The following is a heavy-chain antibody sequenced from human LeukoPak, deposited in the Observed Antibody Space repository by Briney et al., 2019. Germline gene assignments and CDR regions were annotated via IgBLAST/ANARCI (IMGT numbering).Heavy chain of an antibody. J-gene: IGHJ4*02. D-gene: IGHD3-10*01. CDR1: GGSISSYY. V-gene: IGHV4-4*07. CDR3: ARSYYGSGTPGFDY. Sequence: SETLSLTCTVSGGSISSYYWSWIRQPAGKGLEWIGRIYTSGSTNYIPSLKSRVTMSVDTSKNQFSLKLSSVTAADTAVYYCARSYYGSGTPGFDYWGQGTLVTVSS. CDR2: IYTSGST.